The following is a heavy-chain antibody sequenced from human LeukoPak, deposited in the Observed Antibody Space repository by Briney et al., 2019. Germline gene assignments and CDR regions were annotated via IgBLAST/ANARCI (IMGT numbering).Heavy chain of an antibody. Sequence: PGGSLRLSCAASGFTFSSYSMNWVRQAPGKGLEWVSSISSSSSYIYYADSVKGRFTISRDNAKNSLYLQMNSLRAEDTAVYYCARAYGGYDDYFDYWGRGTLVTVSS. CDR3: ARAYGGYDDYFDY. CDR1: GFTFSSYS. CDR2: ISSSSSYI. V-gene: IGHV3-21*01. J-gene: IGHJ4*02. D-gene: IGHD5-12*01.